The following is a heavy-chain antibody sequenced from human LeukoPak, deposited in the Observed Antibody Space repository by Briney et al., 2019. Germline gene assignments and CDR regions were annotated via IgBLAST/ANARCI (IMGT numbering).Heavy chain of an antibody. D-gene: IGHD3-3*01. CDR1: GYTFTSYG. CDR3: ARSSDDFWSGYYTPPDY. V-gene: IGHV1-18*01. CDR2: ISAYNGNT. Sequence: AAVKVSCKASGYTFTSYGISWVRQAPGQGLEWMGWISAYNGNTNYAQKLQGRVTMTTDTSTRTAYMELRSLRSDDTAVYYCARSSDDFWSGYYTPPDYWGQGTLVTVSS. J-gene: IGHJ4*02.